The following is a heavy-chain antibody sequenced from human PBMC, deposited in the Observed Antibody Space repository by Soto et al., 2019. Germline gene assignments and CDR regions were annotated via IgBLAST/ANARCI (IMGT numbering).Heavy chain of an antibody. Sequence: ASVNVSCKASGYTFTNYGIAWVRQAPGQGLEWMGWISPYSGKTDYRQNLQGRVTMTADTSTTTAYMELRSLRSDDTAVYYCTRDRLTLTTSLIFDFWGQGTLVTVSS. D-gene: IGHD3-9*01. CDR2: ISPYSGKT. J-gene: IGHJ4*02. CDR3: TRDRLTLTTSLIFDF. V-gene: IGHV1-18*01. CDR1: GYTFTNYG.